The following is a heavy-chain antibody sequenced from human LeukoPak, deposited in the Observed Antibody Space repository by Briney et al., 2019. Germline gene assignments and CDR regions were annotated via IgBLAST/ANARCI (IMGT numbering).Heavy chain of an antibody. CDR3: ARDHKRYYDFWSGYYTGWFDP. CDR2: IYYSGST. D-gene: IGHD3-3*01. J-gene: IGHJ5*02. Sequence: SQTLSLTCTVSGGSISSGGYYWSWIRQHPGKGLEWIGYIYYSGSTYYNPSLKSRVTISVDTSKNQFSLKLSSVTAADTAVYYCARDHKRYYDFWSGYYTGWFDPWGQGTLVTVSS. CDR1: GGSISSGGYY. V-gene: IGHV4-31*03.